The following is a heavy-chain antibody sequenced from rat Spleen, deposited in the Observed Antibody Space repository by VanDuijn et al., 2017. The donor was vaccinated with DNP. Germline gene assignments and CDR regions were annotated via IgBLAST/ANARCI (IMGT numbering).Heavy chain of an antibody. CDR3: ATDQGTITAPFDS. Sequence: EVQLVESGGGLVQPGGSLKLSCAASGFTFTNSDMAWVRQAPARGLEWVAPISPNSDNTYYRDSVKGRFTVSRDKAKRTLYLEMASLRSEDTATYNCATDQGTITAPFDSWGPGVMVTVSS. D-gene: IGHD1-2*01. J-gene: IGHJ2*01. CDR1: GFTFTNSD. V-gene: IGHV5-19*01. CDR2: ISPNSDNT.